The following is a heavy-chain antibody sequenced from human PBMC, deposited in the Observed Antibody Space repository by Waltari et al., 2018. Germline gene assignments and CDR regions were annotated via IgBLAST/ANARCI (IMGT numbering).Heavy chain of an antibody. V-gene: IGHV3-53*02. CDR3: ATDYDGNAYVAFDI. CDR1: GFTVGSNY. J-gene: IGHJ3*02. Sequence: EVQLVETGGGLIQPGGSLRLSCAASGFTVGSNYMTWFRRAPGKGLEWVSVIYSGGGGNTYYADSVKGRFTISRDNSKNTLYLQMNSLRAEDTAVYYCATDYDGNAYVAFDIWGQGTMVTVSS. CDR2: IYSGGGGNT. D-gene: IGHD3-22*01.